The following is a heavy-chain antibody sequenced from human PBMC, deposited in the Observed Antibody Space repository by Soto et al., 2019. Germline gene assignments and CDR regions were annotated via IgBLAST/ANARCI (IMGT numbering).Heavy chain of an antibody. CDR3: VREGRSSTWYDWYFDL. CDR2: IGAGGDT. V-gene: IGHV3-13*01. Sequence: EVQLLESGGGPVQPGGSLRLSCAASGFTFSTADMRWVRQVTGKGLEWVSAIGAGGDTYYPDSMKGRFTISRENAKNSLYLQMNSLRDEDTAVYFCVREGRSSTWYDWYFDLWGRGTLVSVSS. J-gene: IGHJ2*01. D-gene: IGHD6-13*01. CDR1: GFTFSTAD.